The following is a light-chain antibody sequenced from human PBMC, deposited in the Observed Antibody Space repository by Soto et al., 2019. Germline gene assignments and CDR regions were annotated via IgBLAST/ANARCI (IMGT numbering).Light chain of an antibody. V-gene: IGKV3-20*01. CDR3: QQYGNPVT. CDR2: GAS. J-gene: IGKJ4*01. Sequence: EIVLTQSPGTLSLSPGXXAXLSCRASXSVINNQLTWYQQKPGQTPKVLIYGASIRGTGIPDRFSGSGSGTDFTLTISRLEPEDFAVYYCQQYGNPVTFGGGTKVEVK. CDR1: XSVINNQ.